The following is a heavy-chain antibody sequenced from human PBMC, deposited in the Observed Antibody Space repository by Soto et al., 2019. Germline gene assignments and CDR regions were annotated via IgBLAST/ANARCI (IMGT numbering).Heavy chain of an antibody. D-gene: IGHD6-13*01. CDR1: GFTFSSYG. Sequence: VQLVESGGGVVQPGRSLRLSCAASGFTFSSYGMHWVRQAPGKGLEWVAVISYDGSNKYYADSVKGRFTISRDNSKNTLYLQMNSLRAEDTAVYYCAKSQRSSSWCRAWFDPWGQGTLVTVSS. CDR2: ISYDGSNK. CDR3: AKSQRSSSWCRAWFDP. V-gene: IGHV3-30*18. J-gene: IGHJ5*02.